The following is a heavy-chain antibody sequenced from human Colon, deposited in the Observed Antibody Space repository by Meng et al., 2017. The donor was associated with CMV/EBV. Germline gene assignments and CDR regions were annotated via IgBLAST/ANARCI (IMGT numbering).Heavy chain of an antibody. Sequence: QLRLMQFGAGVKQPGASGKVSCKTSGYTFSDYYMHWVRQAPGQGLEWMGWIRSDGSATNYAQKFRGRVTMTRDASVSTAYMELSGLTSDDTAVYFCVRSSGWSLFDYWGPGALVTVSS. CDR1: GYTFSDYY. CDR3: VRSSGWSLFDY. V-gene: IGHV1-2*02. CDR2: IRSDGSAT. J-gene: IGHJ4*02. D-gene: IGHD6-19*01.